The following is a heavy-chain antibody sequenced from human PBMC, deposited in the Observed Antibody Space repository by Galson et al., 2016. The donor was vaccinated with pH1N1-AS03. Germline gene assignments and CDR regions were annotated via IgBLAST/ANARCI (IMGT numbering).Heavy chain of an antibody. CDR2: INSDGRDT. D-gene: IGHD2-15*01. CDR1: GFIFSHYW. V-gene: IGHV3-74*01. J-gene: IGHJ4*02. CDR3: ARVLVGAAGCDY. Sequence: SLRLSCAVSGFIFSHYWMYWVRQAPGKGLEWVSRINSDGRDTYYADSVKGRFTISRNNAKNTLFLQMNSLRVDDTALYYYARVLVGAAGCDYWGQGTLVTVSS.